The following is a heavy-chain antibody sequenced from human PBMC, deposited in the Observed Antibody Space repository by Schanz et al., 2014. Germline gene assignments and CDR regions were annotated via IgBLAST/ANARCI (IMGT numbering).Heavy chain of an antibody. CDR2: INQAASVQ. CDR3: VKIGYTHWSLDD. V-gene: IGHV3-7*01. J-gene: IGHJ4*02. Sequence: EVQLLESGGGLVQPGESLRLSCAASGFTFSAYWMAWVRQAPGKGLEWVAAINQAASVQYYVDSVKGRFTISRDDAKNSHYLQMNSLRVEDTAVFYCVKIGYTHWSLDDWGQGILVTVSS. D-gene: IGHD6-13*01. CDR1: GFTFSAYW.